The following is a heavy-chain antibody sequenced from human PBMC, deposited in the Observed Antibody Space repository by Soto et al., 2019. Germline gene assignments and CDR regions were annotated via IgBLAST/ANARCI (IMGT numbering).Heavy chain of an antibody. D-gene: IGHD2-8*02. CDR3: AKFFYTGGSYWRDY. Sequence: EVQLLESGGGLLQPGGSLRLSCAASGFTFSSYAMNWVRQAPGKGLEWVSTISGSGITYYADSVKGRFTISRDNSKNTLYLQMNSLRAEDTAIYYCAKFFYTGGSYWRDYWGQGTPVTVSS. J-gene: IGHJ4*02. V-gene: IGHV3-23*01. CDR2: ISGSGIT. CDR1: GFTFSSYA.